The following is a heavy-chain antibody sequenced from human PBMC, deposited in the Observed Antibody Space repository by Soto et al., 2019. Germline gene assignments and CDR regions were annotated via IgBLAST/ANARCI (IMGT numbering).Heavy chain of an antibody. CDR1: GGSISRGGYS. CDR2: IYHSGST. V-gene: IGHV4-30-2*01. J-gene: IGHJ4*02. D-gene: IGHD5-12*01. CDR3: AAGGGLPRYY. Sequence: SETLSLTCAVSGGSISRGGYSWSWIRQPPGKGLEWIGYIYHSGSTYYNPSLKSRVTISVDRSKNQFSLKLSSVTAADTAVYYCAAGGGLPRYYWGQGTLVT.